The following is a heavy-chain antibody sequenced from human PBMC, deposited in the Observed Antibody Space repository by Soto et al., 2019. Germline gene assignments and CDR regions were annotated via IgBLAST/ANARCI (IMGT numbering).Heavy chain of an antibody. V-gene: IGHV3-30*13. J-gene: IGHJ4*02. CDR3: VSDRGYGHASVPYS. CDR1: GFTFTSYG. D-gene: IGHD5-18*01. CDR2: ISYDGGLQ. Sequence: QAHLVDSGGGVVQPGRSLRLSCAASGFTFTSYGMHWVRQAPGTRLEWVAVISYDGGLQHYADSVKGRFTISRDNSKNRVLPQMNSLRAEATAVYYCVSDRGYGHASVPYSWGQGTLVSVSS.